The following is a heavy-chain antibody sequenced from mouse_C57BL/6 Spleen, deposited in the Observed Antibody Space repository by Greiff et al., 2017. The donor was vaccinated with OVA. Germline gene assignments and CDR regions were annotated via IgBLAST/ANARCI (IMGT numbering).Heavy chain of an antibody. Sequence: EVQGVESGGGLVKPGGSLKLSCAASGFTFSDYGMHWVRQAPEKGLEWVAYISSGSSTIYYADTVKGRFTISRDNAKNTLFLQMTSLRSEDTAMFYCALTTVVGDYFDYWGQGTTLTVSS. D-gene: IGHD1-1*01. CDR1: GFTFSDYG. J-gene: IGHJ2*01. CDR2: ISSGSSTI. CDR3: ALTTVVGDYFDY. V-gene: IGHV5-17*01.